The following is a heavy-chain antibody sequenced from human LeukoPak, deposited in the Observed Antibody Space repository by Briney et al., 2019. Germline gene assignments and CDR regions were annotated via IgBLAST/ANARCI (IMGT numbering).Heavy chain of an antibody. Sequence: PGRSLRLSCAASGFTFSSYSMHWVRQAPGKGLEWVAVISYDGSNKYYADSVKGRFTISRDNPKNTLYLQMNSLRAEDTAVYYCMTGTRDAFDIWGQGTMVTVSS. D-gene: IGHD3-9*01. CDR2: ISYDGSNK. CDR3: MTGTRDAFDI. J-gene: IGHJ3*02. CDR1: GFTFSSYS. V-gene: IGHV3-30*03.